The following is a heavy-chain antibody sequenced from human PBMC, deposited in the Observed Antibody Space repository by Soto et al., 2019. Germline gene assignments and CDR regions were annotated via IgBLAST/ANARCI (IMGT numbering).Heavy chain of an antibody. J-gene: IGHJ5*02. CDR1: GFTLSRHW. D-gene: IGHD3-3*01. V-gene: IGHV3-74*01. CDR3: AREAIYRSGRGMDL. CDR2: ITSDGGSA. Sequence: EVQLVESGGGSVQPGGSLRLQCAASGFTLSRHWMYWVRQAPGKGLSWVSRITSDGGSARYADSVNGRFTVARDNAKKMLYCEMNGLRVEDSAVYYCAREAIYRSGRGMDLWGQGILVTVSS.